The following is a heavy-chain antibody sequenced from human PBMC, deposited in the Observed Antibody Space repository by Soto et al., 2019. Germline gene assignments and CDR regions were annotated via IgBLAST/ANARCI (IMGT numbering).Heavy chain of an antibody. D-gene: IGHD2-21*01. CDR2: ISAYNGNT. J-gene: IGHJ6*02. Sequence: QIQLVQSGGEVKKPGASVKVSCKSSGYKFISHSITWVRQAPGQGREWMGRISAYNGNTNYAQKLQGRVTMTTDTSKNTDYMELRSLRSDDTAVYYCARGAFCGGAPGCRDMDVWGQGTTVTVSS. CDR3: ARGAFCGGAPGCRDMDV. V-gene: IGHV1-18*01. CDR1: GYKFISHS.